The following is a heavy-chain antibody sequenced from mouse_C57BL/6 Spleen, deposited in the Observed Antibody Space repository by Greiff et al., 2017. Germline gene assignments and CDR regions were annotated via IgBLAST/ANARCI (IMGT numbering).Heavy chain of an antibody. CDR3: ARVDSSGHFDY. D-gene: IGHD3-2*02. V-gene: IGHV5-16*01. J-gene: IGHJ2*01. CDR1: GFTFSDYY. CDR2: INYDGSST. Sequence: EVKVVESEGGLVQPGSSMKLSCTASGFTFSDYYMAWVRQVPEKGLEWVANINYDGSSTYYLDSLKSRFIISRDNAKNILYLQMSSLKSEDTATYYCARVDSSGHFDYWGQGTTLTVSS.